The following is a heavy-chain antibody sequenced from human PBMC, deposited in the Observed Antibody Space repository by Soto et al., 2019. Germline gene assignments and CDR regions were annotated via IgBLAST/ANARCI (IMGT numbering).Heavy chain of an antibody. CDR1: GFTFSSYA. CDR3: AKGQQWLVREVLDY. J-gene: IGHJ4*02. CDR2: ISGSGGST. Sequence: GGSLRLSCAASGFTFSSYAMSWVRQAPGKGLEWVSAISGSGGSTYYADSVKGRFTISRDNSKNTLYLQMNNLRAEDTAVYYCAKGQQWLVREVLDYWGQGTLVTVSS. V-gene: IGHV3-23*01. D-gene: IGHD6-19*01.